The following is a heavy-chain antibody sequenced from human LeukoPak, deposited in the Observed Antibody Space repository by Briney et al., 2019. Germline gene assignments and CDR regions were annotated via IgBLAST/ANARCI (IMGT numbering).Heavy chain of an antibody. CDR3: ARDRLTTGSYFFDY. J-gene: IGHJ4*02. V-gene: IGHV3-48*01. CDR2: ISGRSSTI. D-gene: IGHD1-26*01. CDR1: AFTFSDYS. Sequence: GGSLRLSCAASAFTFSDYSMNWVRQAPGKGLEWISYISGRSSTIYYADSVRGRFTISRDNAKNSMYLQMNSLRAEDTAVYYCARDRLTTGSYFFDYWGQGTLVTVSS.